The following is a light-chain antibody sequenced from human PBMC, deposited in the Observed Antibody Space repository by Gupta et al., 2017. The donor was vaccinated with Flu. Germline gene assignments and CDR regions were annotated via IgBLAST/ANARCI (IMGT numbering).Light chain of an antibody. J-gene: IGKJ1*01. V-gene: IGKV1-5*03. CDR1: QSISSW. CDR3: QQYLQQYNSYSPT. CDR2: KAS. Sequence: DIQMTQSPSTLSASVGDRVTITCRASQSISSWLAWYQQKPGKAPKLLIYKASSLESGVPSRFSGSGSGTEFTLTISSLQPDDFATYYCQQYLQQYNSYSPTFGQGTKVEIK.